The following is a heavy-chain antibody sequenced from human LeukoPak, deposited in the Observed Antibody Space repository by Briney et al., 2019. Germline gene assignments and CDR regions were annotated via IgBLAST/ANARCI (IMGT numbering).Heavy chain of an antibody. V-gene: IGHV4-39*07. J-gene: IGHJ4*02. D-gene: IGHD5-18*01. CDR2: IYYGGST. Sequence: PSETLSLTCTVSGGSISSSSYYWGWIRQPQGKGLDGIGRIYYGGSTYYNPSLKSRVTISVDTSKNQFSLKLSSVTAADTAVYYCARDPTGYSYGYRYYFDYWGQGTLVTVSS. CDR1: GGSISSSSYY. CDR3: ARDPTGYSYGYRYYFDY.